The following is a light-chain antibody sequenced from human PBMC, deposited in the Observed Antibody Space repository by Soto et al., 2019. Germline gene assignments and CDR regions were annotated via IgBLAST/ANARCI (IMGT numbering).Light chain of an antibody. J-gene: IGKJ2*01. CDR2: AAS. V-gene: IGKV1-39*01. Sequence: DIQMTQSPSSLSASVGDRVTITCRASQSISDYLNLYQQKPGKAPNLLIYAASSLHSGVPSRFIASESGKDFTLTISSLQPEDFATYFCQKTYGTPYTFGQGPKREI. CDR3: QKTYGTPYT. CDR1: QSISDY.